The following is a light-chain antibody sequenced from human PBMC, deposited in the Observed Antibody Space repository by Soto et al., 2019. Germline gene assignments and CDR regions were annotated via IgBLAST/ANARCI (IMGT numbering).Light chain of an antibody. CDR1: QDIGSA. CDR3: QRYGSSPWT. Sequence: EVVLTQSPATLSVSPGDRATLSCRASQDIGSAVAWYHQRSGQAPRLLIFDASIRVPTTPARFSGSVSGTEFTLTISSLESEDFAVYHCQRYGSSPWTFGQGTKVDIK. CDR2: DAS. J-gene: IGKJ1*01. V-gene: IGKV3-15*01.